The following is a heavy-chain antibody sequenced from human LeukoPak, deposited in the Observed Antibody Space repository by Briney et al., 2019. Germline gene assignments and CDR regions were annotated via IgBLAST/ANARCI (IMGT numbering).Heavy chain of an antibody. CDR3: ARDSATSDFDY. CDR2: INQDGSAK. Sequence: GGSLRLSCAASGFTFSTYWMSWVRQVPGKGLEWVANINQDGSAKFFVDSVKGRFTISRDNAQNSVFLQLNSLTAEDTAVYYCARDSATSDFDYWGQGTLVTVSS. D-gene: IGHD3-10*01. J-gene: IGHJ4*02. V-gene: IGHV3-7*04. CDR1: GFTFSTYW.